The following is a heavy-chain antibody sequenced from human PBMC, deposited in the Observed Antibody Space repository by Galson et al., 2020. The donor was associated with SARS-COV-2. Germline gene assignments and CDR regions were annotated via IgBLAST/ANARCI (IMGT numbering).Heavy chain of an antibody. Sequence: NSGGSLRLSCAASGFTFSSYSMNWVRQAPGKGLEWVSSISSSSSYIYYADSVKGRFTISRDNAKNSLYLQMNSLRAQDTAVYYCARGPDVLLWFGELLSSQRNYYMDVWGKGTTVTISS. CDR1: GFTFSSYS. V-gene: IGHV3-21*01. J-gene: IGHJ6*03. CDR3: ARGPDVLLWFGELLSSQRNYYMDV. CDR2: ISSSSSYI. D-gene: IGHD3-10*01.